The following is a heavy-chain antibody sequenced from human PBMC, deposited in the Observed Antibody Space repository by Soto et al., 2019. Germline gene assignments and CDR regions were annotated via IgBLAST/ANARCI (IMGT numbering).Heavy chain of an antibody. CDR3: TRAPNWNFDY. J-gene: IGHJ4*02. V-gene: IGHV3-13*04. D-gene: IGHD1-1*01. CDR2: IGRTGDT. Sequence: PGGSLRLSCAASGFTFSSYDMHWVRQVTGKGLEWVSGIGRTGDTYYADSVKGRFTISRENAKSSLYLQMNCPRAEDTAVYYCTRAPNWNFDYWGQGALVTVS. CDR1: GFTFSSYD.